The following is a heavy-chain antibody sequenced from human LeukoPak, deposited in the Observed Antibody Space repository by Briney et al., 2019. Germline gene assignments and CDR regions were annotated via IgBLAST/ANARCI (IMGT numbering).Heavy chain of an antibody. CDR1: GFTLSSYA. V-gene: IGHV3-30*04. D-gene: IGHD6-6*01. CDR2: ISYDGSNK. CDR3: AKMGYSSSSGDY. J-gene: IGHJ4*02. Sequence: GGSQRLSCAASGFTLSSYAMHWVRQAPGKGLEWVAVISYDGSNKYYADSVKGRFTISRDNSKNTLYLQMNSLRAEDTAVYYCAKMGYSSSSGDYWGQGTLVTVSS.